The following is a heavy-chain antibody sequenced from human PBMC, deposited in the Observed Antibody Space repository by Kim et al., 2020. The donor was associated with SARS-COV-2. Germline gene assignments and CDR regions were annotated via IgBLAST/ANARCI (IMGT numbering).Heavy chain of an antibody. J-gene: IGHJ5*02. CDR2: MSPNSGKT. CDR1: GYTFTNFD. CDR3: ARGLGPRGSYGNWFDP. Sequence: ASVKVSCKASGYTFTNFDINWVRQAAGQGLEWMGWMSPNSGKTAYVQKFQGRVTMTRDTSINTAYMELSSLRSDDTAVYYCARGLGPRGSYGNWFDPWG. D-gene: IGHD1-26*01. V-gene: IGHV1-8*01.